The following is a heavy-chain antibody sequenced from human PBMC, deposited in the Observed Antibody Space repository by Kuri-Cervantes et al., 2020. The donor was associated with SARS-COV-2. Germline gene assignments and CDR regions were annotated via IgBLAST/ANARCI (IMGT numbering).Heavy chain of an antibody. J-gene: IGHJ4*02. CDR1: GFTVSSNE. CDR3: AKDPHGIVVVVAAIDQ. Sequence: GGSLRLSCAASGFTVSSNEMSWVRQAPGKGLEWVSSISGGSTYYADSRKGRFTISRDNSKNTLHLQMNSLRAEDTAVYYCAKDPHGIVVVVAAIDQWGQGTLVTVSS. D-gene: IGHD2-15*01. CDR2: ISGGST. V-gene: IGHV3-38-3*01.